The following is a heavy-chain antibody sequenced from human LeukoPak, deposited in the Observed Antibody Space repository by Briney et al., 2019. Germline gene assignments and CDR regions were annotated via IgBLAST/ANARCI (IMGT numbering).Heavy chain of an antibody. D-gene: IGHD1-26*01. Sequence: GGSLRLSCAASGFTFSSYGMHWVRQAPGKGLEWVAVIWYDGSNKYYADSVKGRFTISRDNSKNTLYLQMNSLRAEDTAVYYCARGFVGATREYFQHWGQGTLVTVSS. J-gene: IGHJ1*01. V-gene: IGHV3-33*01. CDR2: IWYDGSNK. CDR1: GFTFSSYG. CDR3: ARGFVGATREYFQH.